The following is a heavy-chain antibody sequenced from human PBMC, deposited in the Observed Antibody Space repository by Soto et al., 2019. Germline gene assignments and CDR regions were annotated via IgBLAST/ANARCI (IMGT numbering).Heavy chain of an antibody. J-gene: IGHJ5*02. CDR1: GGSISSYY. CDR2: IYYSGST. D-gene: IGHD3-22*01. V-gene: IGHV4-59*12. Sequence: SETLSLTCTVSGGSISSYYWSWIRQPPGKGLEWIGYIYYSGSTNYNPSLKSRVTISVDTSKNQFSLKLSSVTAADTAVYYCARDNNYYDSSGYYRWFDPWGQGTLVTVSS. CDR3: ARDNNYYDSSGYYRWFDP.